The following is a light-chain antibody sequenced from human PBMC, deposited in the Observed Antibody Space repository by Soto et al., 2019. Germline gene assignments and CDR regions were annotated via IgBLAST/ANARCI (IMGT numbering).Light chain of an antibody. CDR1: SSDVGSYNY. CDR2: DVN. V-gene: IGLV2-14*01. J-gene: IGLJ1*01. CDR3: SSYTSSSTYV. Sequence: QSALTQPASVSGSPGQSITISCTGTSSDVGSYNYVSWYQQHPGKAPKLMIYDVNNRPSGVSNRFSGSKSGNTASLTISGLQEEDEADYYCSSYTSSSTYVFVTGTKLTVL.